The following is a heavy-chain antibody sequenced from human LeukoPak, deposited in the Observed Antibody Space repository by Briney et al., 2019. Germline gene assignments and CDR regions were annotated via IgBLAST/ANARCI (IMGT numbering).Heavy chain of an antibody. J-gene: IGHJ4*02. CDR2: ISSSSSYT. CDR1: GFTFSDYY. V-gene: IGHV3-11*06. D-gene: IGHD1-26*01. Sequence: GGSLRLSCAASGFTFSDYYMSWIRQAPGKGLEWVSYISSSSSYTNYADSVKGRFTISRDNAKNSLFLQMNSLRAEDTAVYYCARKVLSGSRYFDYWGQGALATVSS. CDR3: ARKVLSGSRYFDY.